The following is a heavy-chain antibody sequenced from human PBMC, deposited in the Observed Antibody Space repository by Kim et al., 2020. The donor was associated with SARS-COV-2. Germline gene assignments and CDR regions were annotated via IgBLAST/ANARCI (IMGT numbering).Heavy chain of an antibody. Sequence: AESVKRRITINPDTSKNQFSLQLNSVTPEDTAVYYCEREEVAGKRCGMDVWGQGTTVTVSS. J-gene: IGHJ6*02. D-gene: IGHD6-19*01. CDR3: EREEVAGKRCGMDV. V-gene: IGHV6-1*01.